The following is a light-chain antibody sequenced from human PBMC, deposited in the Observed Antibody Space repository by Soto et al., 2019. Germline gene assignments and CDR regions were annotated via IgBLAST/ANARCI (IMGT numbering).Light chain of an antibody. Sequence: QSVLTQPPSVSEAPRQRVTISCSGSSSNIGNNAVNWYQQLPGKAPKLLIYYDDLLPSGVSDRFSGSKSGTSASLAISGLQSEDEAEYYCAACDDSLNGVVFGGGTKLTVL. CDR1: SSNIGNNA. J-gene: IGLJ2*01. V-gene: IGLV1-36*01. CDR2: YDD. CDR3: AACDDSLNGVV.